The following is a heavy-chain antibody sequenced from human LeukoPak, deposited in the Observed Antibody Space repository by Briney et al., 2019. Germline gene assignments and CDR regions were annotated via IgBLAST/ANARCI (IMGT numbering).Heavy chain of an antibody. CDR3: ATLLYGDYDARDAFDI. D-gene: IGHD4-17*01. Sequence: PSETLSLTCTVSGGSISSSSYYWVWIRQPPGKGLEWIGSIYYSGSTYYNPSLKSRVTISVDTSKNQFSLKLSSVTAADTAVYYCATLLYGDYDARDAFDIWGQGTMVTVSS. V-gene: IGHV4-39*01. CDR2: IYYSGST. CDR1: GGSISSSSYY. J-gene: IGHJ3*02.